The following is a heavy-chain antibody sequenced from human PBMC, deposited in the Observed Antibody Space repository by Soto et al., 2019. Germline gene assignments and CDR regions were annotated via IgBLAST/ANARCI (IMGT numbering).Heavy chain of an antibody. CDR2: ISPYNGDT. CDR1: GYTFVSFG. V-gene: IGHV1-18*01. D-gene: IGHD2-8*01. Sequence: QVQLVQSGAEVKKPGASVKVSCKASGYTFVSFGINWVRQAPGQGLEWLGRISPYNGDTSYAEKFRGRVAMTTDTSSSTVYLELRSLRSDDTSVYYCARDQTKWLRYASDIWGQGSMVTVSS. J-gene: IGHJ3*02. CDR3: ARDQTKWLRYASDI.